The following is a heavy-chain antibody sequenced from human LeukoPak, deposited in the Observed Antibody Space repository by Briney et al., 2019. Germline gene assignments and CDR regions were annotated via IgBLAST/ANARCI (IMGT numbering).Heavy chain of an antibody. J-gene: IGHJ4*02. V-gene: IGHV3-23*01. CDR2: ITTNGVCA. CDR3: AKLPPASNY. Sequence: GGSLRLSCAASGFTFSDYAMTWVRQAPGKGLEWVSSITTNGVCANYADSVKGRFTISRDNSKTPLYLQMNSLRAEDTALYYCAKLPPASNYWGQGTLVTVSS. CDR1: GFTFSDYA.